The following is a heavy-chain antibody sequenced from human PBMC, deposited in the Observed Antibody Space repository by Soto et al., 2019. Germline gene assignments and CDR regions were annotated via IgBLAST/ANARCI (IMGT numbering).Heavy chain of an antibody. CDR3: TTAPLYDILTGYYYYYMDV. CDR2: IKSKTDGGTT. J-gene: IGHJ6*03. D-gene: IGHD3-9*01. Sequence: GGSLRLSCAASGFTFSNAWMSWVRQAPGKGLEWAGRIKSKTDGGTTDYAAPVEGRFTISRDDSKNTLYLQMNSLKTEDTAVYYCTTAPLYDILTGYYYYYMDVWGKGTTVTVSS. CDR1: GFTFSNAW. V-gene: IGHV3-15*01.